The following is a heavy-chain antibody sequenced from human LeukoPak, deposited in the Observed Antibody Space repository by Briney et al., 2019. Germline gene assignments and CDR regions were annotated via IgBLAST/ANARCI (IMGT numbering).Heavy chain of an antibody. V-gene: IGHV4-59*01. Sequence: SETLSLTCTVSGGSISSYYWSWIRQPPGKGLEWIGYIYYSGSTNYNTSLKSRVTISVDTSKNQFSLKLSSVTAADTAVYYCASSPYGYYYYYYMDVWGKGTTVTVSS. D-gene: IGHD3-10*01. CDR2: IYYSGST. CDR3: ASSPYGYYYYYYMDV. J-gene: IGHJ6*03. CDR1: GGSISSYY.